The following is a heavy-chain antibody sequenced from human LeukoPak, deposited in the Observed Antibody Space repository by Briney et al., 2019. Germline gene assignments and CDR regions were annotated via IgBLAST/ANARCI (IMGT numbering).Heavy chain of an antibody. CDR2: INPSGGST. V-gene: IGHV1-46*01. CDR3: ARDKIQLSPERIFDY. CDR1: GYTFTSYY. J-gene: IGHJ4*02. Sequence: ASVKVSCKASGYTFTSYYIHWVRQPPGQGLEWMGIINPSGGSTSYAQKFQGRVTMTRDMSTSTVYMELSSLRSEDTAVYYCARDKIQLSPERIFDYWGQGTLVTVSS. D-gene: IGHD5-18*01.